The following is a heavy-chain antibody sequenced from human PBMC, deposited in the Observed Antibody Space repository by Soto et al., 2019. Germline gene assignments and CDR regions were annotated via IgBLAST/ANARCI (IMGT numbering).Heavy chain of an antibody. V-gene: IGHV3-11*06. D-gene: IGHD1-26*01. Sequence: QVQLVESGGGLVKPGGSLRLSCAASGFTFSDYYMNWIRQAPGKGLEWISYISSSSTYTNYADSVKGRFTISRDNAKNSVYLQMNNLRAEDTAVYDCGRETVGATHFEYWGQGTLVSVSS. CDR3: GRETVGATHFEY. J-gene: IGHJ4*02. CDR2: ISSSSTYT. CDR1: GFTFSDYY.